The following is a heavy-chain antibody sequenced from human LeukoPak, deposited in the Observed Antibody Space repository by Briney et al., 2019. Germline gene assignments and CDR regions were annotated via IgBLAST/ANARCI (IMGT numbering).Heavy chain of an antibody. D-gene: IGHD3-10*01. CDR1: GFTFNNYY. CDR2: ISTTGYTI. CDR3: ARANYGSGNYYFDY. J-gene: IGHJ4*02. Sequence: GGSLRLSCAASGFTFNNYYMSYIRQAPGKGLEWISYISTTGYTIYYADSVKGRFTISRDNAKNSLYLQMNSLRAEDTAVYYCARANYGSGNYYFDYWGQGTLVTVSS. V-gene: IGHV3-11*01.